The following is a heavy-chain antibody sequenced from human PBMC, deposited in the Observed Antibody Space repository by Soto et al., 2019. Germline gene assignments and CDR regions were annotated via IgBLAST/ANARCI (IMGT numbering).Heavy chain of an antibody. V-gene: IGHV4-30-4*01. CDR2: IYYSGST. J-gene: IGHJ5*02. D-gene: IGHD1-7*01. Sequence: SETLSLTCTVSGASISSGDYYWSWIRQPPGEGLEWIGHIYYSGSTYYNPSLKSRINTSVDTSKNQFSLKLSSVTAADTAVYYCGREELELRGWFDPWGQGTLVTVSS. CDR1: GASISSGDYY. CDR3: GREELELRGWFDP.